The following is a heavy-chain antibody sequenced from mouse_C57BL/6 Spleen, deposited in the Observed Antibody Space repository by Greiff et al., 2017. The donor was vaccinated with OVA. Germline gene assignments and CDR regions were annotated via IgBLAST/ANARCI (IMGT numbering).Heavy chain of an antibody. V-gene: IGHV1-55*01. CDR1: GYTFTSYW. J-gene: IGHJ4*01. Sequence: QVQLQQPGAELVKPGASVKMSCKASGYTFTSYWITWVKQRPGQGLEWIGDIYPGSGSTNYNEKFKSKATLTVDTSSSTAYMQLSSLTSEDSAVYYCARSGAVVARAMDYWGQGTSVTVSS. CDR2: IYPGSGST. CDR3: ARSGAVVARAMDY. D-gene: IGHD1-1*01.